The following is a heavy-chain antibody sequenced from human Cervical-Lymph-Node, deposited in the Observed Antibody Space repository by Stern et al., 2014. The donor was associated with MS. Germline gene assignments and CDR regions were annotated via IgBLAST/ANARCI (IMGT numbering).Heavy chain of an antibody. Sequence: QVQLVESGPGLVKPSQTLSLTCTVSGGSISSAGFYWTWIRQHPGKGLEWIGYIHDRGSTYYNPSLKSRATISVDTSKNQFSLRLSSVTAADTALYYCARSDRLWGSFDYWGQGNLVTVSS. CDR3: ARSDRLWGSFDY. V-gene: IGHV4-31*03. J-gene: IGHJ4*02. CDR1: GGSISSAGFY. D-gene: IGHD3-16*01. CDR2: IHDRGST.